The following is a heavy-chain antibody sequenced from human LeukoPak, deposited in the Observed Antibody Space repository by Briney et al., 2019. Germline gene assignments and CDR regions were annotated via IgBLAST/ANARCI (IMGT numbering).Heavy chain of an antibody. D-gene: IGHD2-15*01. V-gene: IGHV4-34*01. CDR2: ISHSGST. J-gene: IGHJ4*02. Sequence: SETLSLTCAVYGGSFSGYYWSWIRQPPGKGLEWIGEISHSGSTNYNPSLKSRVTISVDTSKNQFSLKLSSVTAADTAVYYCARGLGYCSGGSCWGTTFFDYWGQGTLVTVSS. CDR1: GGSFSGYY. CDR3: ARGLGYCSGGSCWGTTFFDY.